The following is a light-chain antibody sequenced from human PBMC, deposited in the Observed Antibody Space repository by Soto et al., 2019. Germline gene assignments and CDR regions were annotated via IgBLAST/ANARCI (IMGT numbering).Light chain of an antibody. CDR1: QSVLYSSNNKNY. Sequence: DIVMTQSPDSRAVSLGERATINCKSSQSVLYSSNNKNYLAWYQQKPGQPPKLLIYWASTRESGVPDRFSGSGSGTDFTLTISSLQAEDVAVYYCQQYNDWWTFGQGTKVDI. V-gene: IGKV4-1*01. CDR2: WAS. CDR3: QQYNDWWT. J-gene: IGKJ1*01.